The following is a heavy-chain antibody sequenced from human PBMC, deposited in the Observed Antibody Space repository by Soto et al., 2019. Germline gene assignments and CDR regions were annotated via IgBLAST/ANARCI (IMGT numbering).Heavy chain of an antibody. CDR1: GYTFTSYD. CDR3: ATRGVKTGYSSGWYDSGYYYYCMDV. Sequence: QVPLVQSGAEVKQPGASVKVSCKASGYTFTSYDINWVRQATGQGPEWMGWMDPNSGNTGYAPQFQGRVTMTRNNSISTAYMGLSSMRSEDTAVYYCATRGVKTGYSSGWYDSGYYYYCMDVWGQGTTVTVSS. J-gene: IGHJ6*02. V-gene: IGHV1-8*01. D-gene: IGHD6-19*01. CDR2: MDPNSGNT.